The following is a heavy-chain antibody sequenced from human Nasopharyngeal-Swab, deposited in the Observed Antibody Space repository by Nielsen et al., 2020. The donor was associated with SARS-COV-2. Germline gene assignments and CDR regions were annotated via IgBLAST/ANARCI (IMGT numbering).Heavy chain of an antibody. CDR1: GSIFSASA. Sequence: GESLKISCAASGSIFSASAIHWVRQASGKRPEWVGRIGDKDHNYATTYGASVQGRFTISRDDSKNTAFLQMDSLKTEDTALYYCTTDFYFDYWGQGTLVTVSS. CDR2: IGDKDHNYAT. V-gene: IGHV3-73*01. J-gene: IGHJ4*02. CDR3: TTDFYFDY.